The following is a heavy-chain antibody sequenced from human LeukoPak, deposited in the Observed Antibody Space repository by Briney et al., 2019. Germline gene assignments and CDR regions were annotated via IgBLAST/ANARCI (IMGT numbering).Heavy chain of an antibody. Sequence: ETLSLTCTVSGDSISSYYWSWVRQPPGKGLEWIGYIYHSGSTNYNPSLKGRVTISADTSKDQFSLKLASVTAADTAVYYCATGYSSTWYYFDYWGQGTLVTVSS. CDR3: ATGYSSTWYYFDY. CDR2: IYHSGST. D-gene: IGHD6-13*01. CDR1: GDSISSYY. J-gene: IGHJ4*02. V-gene: IGHV4-59*01.